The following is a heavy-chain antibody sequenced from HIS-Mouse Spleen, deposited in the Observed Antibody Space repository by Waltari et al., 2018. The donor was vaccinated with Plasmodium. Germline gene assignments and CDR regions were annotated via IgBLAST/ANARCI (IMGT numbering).Heavy chain of an antibody. CDR2: FDPEDGET. Sequence: QVPLVQSGAEVTKPGASGKVSCKVSGYTLTELSMHWVRQAPGKGLEWMGGFDPEDGETIYAQKFQGRVTMTEDTSTDTAYMELSSLRSEDTAVYYCATDIAAAGTLYYYYGMDVWGQGTTVTVSS. CDR3: ATDIAAAGTLYYYYGMDV. D-gene: IGHD6-13*01. V-gene: IGHV1-24*01. J-gene: IGHJ6*02. CDR1: GYTLTELS.